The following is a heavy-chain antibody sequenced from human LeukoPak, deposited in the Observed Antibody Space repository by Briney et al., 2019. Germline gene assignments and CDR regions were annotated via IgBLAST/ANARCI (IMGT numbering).Heavy chain of an antibody. CDR2: ISYDGSNK. CDR1: AFTFSNYA. D-gene: IGHD3-10*01. J-gene: IGHJ4*02. V-gene: IGHV3-30*18. Sequence: GSLRLSCAASAFTFSNYAMHWARQAPGKGLEWVAVISYDGSNKYYADSVKGRFTISRDNSKNTLYLQMNSLRAEDTAVYYCAKDGGSGSFWGQGTLVTVSS. CDR3: AKDGGSGSF.